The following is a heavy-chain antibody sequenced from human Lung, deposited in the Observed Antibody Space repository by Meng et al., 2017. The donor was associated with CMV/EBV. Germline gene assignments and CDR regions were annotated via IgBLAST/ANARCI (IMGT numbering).Heavy chain of an antibody. J-gene: IGHJ4*02. CDR2: ISDDGRNE. V-gene: IGHV3-30*04. CDR1: GFTLRRYA. CDR3: ARGLGVFIPPDY. D-gene: IGHD3-3*01. Sequence: CAVFGFTLRRYAMHWVRQDPGKGVEWVAVISDDGRNEYYADSVKGRLTVSRDNSKNTVSLQMNSLTVEDTAVYYCARGLGVFIPPDYWAQGTLVTVSS.